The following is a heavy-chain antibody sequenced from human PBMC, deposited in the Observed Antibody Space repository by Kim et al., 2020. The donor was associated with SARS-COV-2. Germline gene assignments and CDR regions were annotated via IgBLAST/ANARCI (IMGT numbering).Heavy chain of an antibody. CDR1: GFTFDDYA. D-gene: IGHD3-3*01. Sequence: GGSLRLSCAASGFTFDDYAMHWVRQAPGKGLEWVSLISGDGGSTYYADSVKGRFTISRDNSKNSLYLQMNSLRTEDTALYYCAKEGDFWSGYQNYYYYYMDVWGKGTTVTVSS. CDR2: ISGDGGST. V-gene: IGHV3-43*02. CDR3: AKEGDFWSGYQNYYYYYMDV. J-gene: IGHJ6*03.